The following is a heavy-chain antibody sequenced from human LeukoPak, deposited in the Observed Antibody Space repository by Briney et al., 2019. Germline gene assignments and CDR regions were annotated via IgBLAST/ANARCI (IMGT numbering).Heavy chain of an antibody. CDR1: GGSFSGYS. CDR3: ARGYSKADY. Sequence: PSETLSLTCAVYGGSFSGYSWSWIRQPPGKGLEWIGYIYHSGSTYYNPSLKSRVTISVDTSKNQFSLKLSSVTAADTAVYYCARGYSKADYWGQGTLVTVSS. CDR2: IYHSGST. J-gene: IGHJ4*02. V-gene: IGHV4-34*01. D-gene: IGHD4-11*01.